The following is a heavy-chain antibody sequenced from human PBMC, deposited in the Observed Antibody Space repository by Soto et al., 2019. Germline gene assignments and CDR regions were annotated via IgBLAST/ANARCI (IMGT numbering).Heavy chain of an antibody. J-gene: IGHJ4*02. CDR2: ISYDGSNK. V-gene: IGHV3-30*18. D-gene: IGHD5-12*01. CDR3: AKQNQRWLQPPLDY. CDR1: GFTFSSYG. Sequence: PGGSLRLSCAASGFTFSSYGMHWVRQAPGKGLEWVAVISYDGSNKYYADSVKGRFTIPRDNSKNTLYLQMNSLRAEDTAVYYCAKQNQRWLQPPLDYWGQGTLVTVSS.